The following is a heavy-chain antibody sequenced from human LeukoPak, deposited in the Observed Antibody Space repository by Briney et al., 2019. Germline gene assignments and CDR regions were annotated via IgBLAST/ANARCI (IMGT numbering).Heavy chain of an antibody. J-gene: IGHJ5*02. V-gene: IGHV1-46*01. D-gene: IGHD6-13*01. CDR2: INPSGGSR. CDR1: GDTSTSYY. CDR3: ARAAAGRNWFDP. Sequence: ASVKVSFKASGDTSTSYYMHWVRQAPGQGLEWMGIINPSGGSRSFAQRFQGRVTMTSDTSTSTVYMEVSSLRSEDTAVYYCARAAAGRNWFDPWGQGTLVTVSS.